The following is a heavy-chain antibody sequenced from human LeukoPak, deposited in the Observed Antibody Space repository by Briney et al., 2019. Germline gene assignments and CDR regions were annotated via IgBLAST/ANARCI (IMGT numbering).Heavy chain of an antibody. CDR3: TTDLVVEPISPYYFDY. CDR2: IKSKTDGGTT. Sequence: GRSLRLSCAASGFTFSNAWMSWVRQAPGKGLEWVGRIKSKTDGGTTDYAAPVKGRFTISRDDSKNTLYLQMNSLKTEDTAVYYCTTDLVVEPISPYYFDYWGQGTLVTVSS. CDR1: GFTFSNAW. V-gene: IGHV3-15*01. D-gene: IGHD2-15*01. J-gene: IGHJ4*02.